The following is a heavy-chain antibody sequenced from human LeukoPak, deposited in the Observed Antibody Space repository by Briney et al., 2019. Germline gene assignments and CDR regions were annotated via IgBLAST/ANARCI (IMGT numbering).Heavy chain of an antibody. CDR1: GGTFSSYA. CDR3: ARDRDTAMGLFDY. V-gene: IGHV1-69*05. J-gene: IGHJ4*02. D-gene: IGHD5-18*01. CDR2: IIPMFGTA. Sequence: GASVKVSCKASGGTFSSYAISWVRQAPGQGLEWMGGIIPMFGTADYAQKFQGRVTITTDESTSTAYMELSSLRSEDTAVYYCARDRDTAMGLFDYWGQGTLVTVPS.